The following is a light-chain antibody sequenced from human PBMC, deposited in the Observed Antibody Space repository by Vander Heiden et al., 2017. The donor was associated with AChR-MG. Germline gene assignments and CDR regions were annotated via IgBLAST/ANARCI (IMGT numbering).Light chain of an antibody. Sequence: SSGVTQDPAVSVALGQTVRITCQGDSLRSYYTSWYQQKPGQAPVFVISGTDNRPSGIPDRFSGSSSGNTASLTITGAQAEDEADYYCGSRDNSGKHVVFGGGTKLT. V-gene: IGLV3-19*01. J-gene: IGLJ2*01. CDR2: GTD. CDR1: SLRSYY. CDR3: GSRDNSGKHVV.